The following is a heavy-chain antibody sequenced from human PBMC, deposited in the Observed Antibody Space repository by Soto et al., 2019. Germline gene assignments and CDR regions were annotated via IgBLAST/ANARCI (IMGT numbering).Heavy chain of an antibody. CDR2: ISVDGTDT. CDR1: GFTFGSSA. V-gene: IGHV3-23*01. CDR3: AKVAGYPFY. D-gene: IGHD6-25*01. Sequence: GGSLRLSCVASGFTFGSSAMSWVRQAPGKGLEWVSTISVDGTDTYYPDSVKGRFTISRDNSKNTLYLQMNSLRVEDTAVYYCAKVAGYPFYWGLGTLVTVSS. J-gene: IGHJ4*02.